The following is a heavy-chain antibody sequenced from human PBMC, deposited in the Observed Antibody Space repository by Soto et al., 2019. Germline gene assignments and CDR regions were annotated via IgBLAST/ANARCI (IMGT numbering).Heavy chain of an antibody. V-gene: IGHV3-23*01. Sequence: PXGSLRVSCAASGFSFSNFSMSWVRQAPGTGLEWVSSISVSGDKTYYLDSVKGRFTISRDNSKNTLYLHMNSLGAEDTAVYFCAKDYASTWYWYFDSWGQGTLVTVSS. D-gene: IGHD6-13*01. CDR3: AKDYASTWYWYFDS. CDR1: GFSFSNFS. J-gene: IGHJ4*02. CDR2: ISVSGDKT.